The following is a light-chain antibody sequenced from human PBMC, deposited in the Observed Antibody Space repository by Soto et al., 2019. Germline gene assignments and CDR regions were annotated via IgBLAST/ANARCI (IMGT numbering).Light chain of an antibody. J-gene: IGLJ1*01. Sequence: QSALTQPASVSGSPGQSITISCTGSSSDVGGYNYVSWYQQLAGKAPKLMIDEVSNRPSGVSNRFSVSKSGNTASLTISGLRAEDEADYYCMSYASSSTLFVFGTGTKVTVL. CDR3: MSYASSSTLFV. CDR2: EVS. CDR1: SSDVGGYNY. V-gene: IGLV2-14*03.